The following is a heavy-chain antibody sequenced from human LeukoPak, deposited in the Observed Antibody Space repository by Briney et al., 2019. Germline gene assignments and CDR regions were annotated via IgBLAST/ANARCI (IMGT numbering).Heavy chain of an antibody. D-gene: IGHD2-2*01. J-gene: IGHJ6*03. CDR2: IYTSGST. CDR3: ARERCSRTSCYRRYYYYYMDV. V-gene: IGHV4-61*02. CDR1: GGSISSGSYY. Sequence: SETLSLTCTVSGGSISSGSYYWSWIRQPAGKGLEWIGRIYTSGSTNYNPSLKSRVTISVDTSKNQFSLKLSSVTAADTAVYYSARERCSRTSCYRRYYYYYMDVWGKGTTVTVSS.